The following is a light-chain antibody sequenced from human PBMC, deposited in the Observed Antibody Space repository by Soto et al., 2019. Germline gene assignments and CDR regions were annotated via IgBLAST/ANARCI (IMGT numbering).Light chain of an antibody. CDR2: DVS. Sequence: QSVLTQPRSVSGSPGQSVTISCTGTSSDVGSYNYVSWYRQHPDKAPKLIIYDVSQRPSGVPDRFSGSKSGNTASLTISGLQAEDEADYCCCSYAGSYSVVFGTGTKLTVL. J-gene: IGLJ1*01. CDR1: SSDVGSYNY. V-gene: IGLV2-11*01. CDR3: CSYAGSYSVV.